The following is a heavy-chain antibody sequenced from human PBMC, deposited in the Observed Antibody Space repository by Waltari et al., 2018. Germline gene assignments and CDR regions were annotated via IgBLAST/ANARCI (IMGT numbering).Heavy chain of an antibody. CDR2: IYYSGST. CDR3: ARPKPGSPRGGAFDI. V-gene: IGHV4-39*07. D-gene: IGHD3-10*01. J-gene: IGHJ3*02. CDR1: GGSISSSSYY. Sequence: QLQLQESGPGLVKPSETLSLTCTVSGGSISSSSYYWGWIRQPPGKGLEWIGGIYYSGSTYYNPSLKSRVTISVDTSKNQFSLKLSSVTAADTAVYYCARPKPGSPRGGAFDIWGQGTMVTVSS.